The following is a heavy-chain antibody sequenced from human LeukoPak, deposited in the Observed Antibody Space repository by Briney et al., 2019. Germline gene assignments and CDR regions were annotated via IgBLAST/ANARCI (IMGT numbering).Heavy chain of an antibody. CDR1: GFTFNSFG. D-gene: IGHD6-13*01. CDR2: ISYDGSNK. V-gene: IGHV3-30*03. J-gene: IGHJ4*02. CDR3: ARDMYSGSWQFDY. Sequence: PGRSLRLSCAASGFTFNSFGMHWVRQAPGKGLEWVAVISYDGSNKYFADSVKGRFTISRDNSKNTLYLQMNSLRAEDTAVYYCARDMYSGSWQFDYWGQGTLVTVSS.